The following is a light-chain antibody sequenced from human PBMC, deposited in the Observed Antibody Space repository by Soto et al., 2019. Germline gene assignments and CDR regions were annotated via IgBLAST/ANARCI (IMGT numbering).Light chain of an antibody. J-gene: IGKJ1*01. CDR1: QSISNW. CDR2: KTS. CDR3: QQYNSYSWT. V-gene: IGKV1-5*03. Sequence: DIQMTQSPSTLSASVGDRVTITCRASQSISNWLAWYQQKPGKAPKVLIYKTSISESGVPPRFSGSGSGTEFTLTISSLQPDDFATYYCQQYNSYSWTFGQGTKVEIK.